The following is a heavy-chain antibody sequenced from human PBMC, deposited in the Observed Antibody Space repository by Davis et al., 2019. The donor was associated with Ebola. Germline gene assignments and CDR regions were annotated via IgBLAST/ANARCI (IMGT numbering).Heavy chain of an antibody. J-gene: IGHJ4*02. V-gene: IGHV4-59*01. Sequence: MPSETLSLTCTVSGGSISSYYWSWIRQPPGKGLEWHGYIYSSGSTHSNPSLKSRVTISVDTSKNQFSLKLSSVTAADTAFYYCARGNTYFDYWGQGSLVTVSS. CDR2: IYSSGST. CDR1: GGSISSYY. CDR3: ARGNTYFDY.